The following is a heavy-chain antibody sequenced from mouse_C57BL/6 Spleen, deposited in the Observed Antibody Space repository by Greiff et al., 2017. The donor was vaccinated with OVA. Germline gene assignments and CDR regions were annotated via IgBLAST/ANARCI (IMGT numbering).Heavy chain of an antibody. J-gene: IGHJ4*01. CDR3: ARGEGAMDY. Sequence: QVQLQQPGAELVRPGSSVKLSCKASGYTFTSYWMDWVKQRPGQGLEWIGNIYPSDSETHYNQKFKEKATWTVDKSSITAYMPLSSLTSEDSAVYYCARGEGAMDYWGQGTSVTVSS. CDR1: GYTFTSYW. CDR2: IYPSDSET. V-gene: IGHV1-61*01.